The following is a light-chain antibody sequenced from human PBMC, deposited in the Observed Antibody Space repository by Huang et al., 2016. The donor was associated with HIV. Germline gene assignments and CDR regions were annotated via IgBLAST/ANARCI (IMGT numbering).Light chain of an antibody. V-gene: IGKV1-9*01. CDR3: QQFNNYPLT. CDR1: QGISSF. Sequence: IQLTQSPSSLSASVGDRVTITCRASQGISSFLAWYQQKPGKAPKLLMYAASTLHSGVPLRFSGSGSGTDFTLSISSLQPEDFATYYCQQFNNYPLTFGGGTKVEIK. J-gene: IGKJ4*01. CDR2: AAS.